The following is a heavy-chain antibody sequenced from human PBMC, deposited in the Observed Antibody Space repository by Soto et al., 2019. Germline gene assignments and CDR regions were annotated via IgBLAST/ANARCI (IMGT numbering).Heavy chain of an antibody. Sequence: SETLSLTCTVSGGSISSYYWSWIRQPPGKGLEWIGYIYYSGSTNYNPSLKSRATISVDTSKNQFSLKLSSVTAADTAVYYCARVSTVTTFYYYYMDVWGKGTTVTVSS. CDR2: IYYSGST. V-gene: IGHV4-59*01. CDR1: GGSISSYY. D-gene: IGHD4-4*01. J-gene: IGHJ6*03. CDR3: ARVSTVTTFYYYYMDV.